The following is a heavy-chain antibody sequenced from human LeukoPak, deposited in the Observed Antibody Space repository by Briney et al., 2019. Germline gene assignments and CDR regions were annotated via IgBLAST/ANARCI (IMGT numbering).Heavy chain of an antibody. V-gene: IGHV4-59*01. D-gene: IGHD3-16*02. CDR3: ARTNDRFRYGMDV. J-gene: IGHJ6*02. Sequence: SETLPLTCTVSGGSISSYYWSWIRQPPGKGLEWIGYIYYSGSTNYNPSLKSRVTISVDTSKNQFSLKLNSVTAADTAVYYCARTNDRFRYGMDVWGQGTTVIVSS. CDR2: IYYSGST. CDR1: GGSISSYY.